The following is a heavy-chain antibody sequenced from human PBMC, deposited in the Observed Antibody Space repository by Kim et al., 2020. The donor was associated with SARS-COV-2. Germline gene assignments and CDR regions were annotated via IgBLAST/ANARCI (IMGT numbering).Heavy chain of an antibody. V-gene: IGHV3-33*01. Sequence: ADSVKGRFTISRDNSKNTLYLQMNSLRAEDTAVYYCAREYGSGSHDAFDIWGQGTMVTVSS. CDR3: AREYGSGSHDAFDI. J-gene: IGHJ3*02. D-gene: IGHD3-10*01.